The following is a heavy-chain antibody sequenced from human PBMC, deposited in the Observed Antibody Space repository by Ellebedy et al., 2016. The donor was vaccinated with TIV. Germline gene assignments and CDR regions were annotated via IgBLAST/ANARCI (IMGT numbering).Heavy chain of an antibody. CDR3: AREFRGLIAAAGLDY. CDR2: INHSGST. CDR1: GGSFSGYY. J-gene: IGHJ4*02. Sequence: SETLSLTXAVYGGSFSGYYWSWIRQPPGKGLEWIGEINHSGSTNYNPSLKSRVTISVDTSKSQFSLKLSSVTAADTSVYYCAREFRGLIAAAGLDYWGQGTLVTVSS. V-gene: IGHV4-34*01. D-gene: IGHD6-13*01.